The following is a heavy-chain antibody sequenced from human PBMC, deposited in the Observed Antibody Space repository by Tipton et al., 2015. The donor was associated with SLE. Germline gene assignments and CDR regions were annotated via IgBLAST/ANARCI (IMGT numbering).Heavy chain of an antibody. D-gene: IGHD2-15*01. V-gene: IGHV3-30*04. CDR3: AASLVDYFDY. CDR1: RFTFSIYA. Sequence: SPRLSCAASRFTFSIYAMHWVRQAPGKGLEWVAVISYDGSNKYYADSVKGRFTISRDNSKNTLYLQMNSLRAEDTAVYYCAASLVDYFDYWGQGTLVTVSS. CDR2: ISYDGSNK. J-gene: IGHJ4*02.